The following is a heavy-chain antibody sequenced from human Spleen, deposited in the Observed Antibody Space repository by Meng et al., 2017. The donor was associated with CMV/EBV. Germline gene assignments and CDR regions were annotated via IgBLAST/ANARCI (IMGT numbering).Heavy chain of an antibody. CDR1: GYPFTTSY. V-gene: IGHV1-2*02. Sequence: ASVKVSCKASGYPFTTSYMDWVRQAPGQGLEWMGWINPNSGGRNYVQKFQGRVTMTSDTSITTAYMELSRLRSDDAAVYYCARRVGFLEWLLAFDYWGQGTLVTVSS. J-gene: IGHJ4*02. CDR2: INPNSGGR. CDR3: ARRVGFLEWLLAFDY. D-gene: IGHD3-3*01.